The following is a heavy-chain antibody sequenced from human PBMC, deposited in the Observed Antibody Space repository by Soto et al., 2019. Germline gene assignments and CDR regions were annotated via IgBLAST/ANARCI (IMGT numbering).Heavy chain of an antibody. CDR1: RFTLSDHY. CDR3: VRVTYFADSSGYTRCFAY. CDR2: ARDKAEGYNT. Sequence: EVQLVESGGGLVQPGGSLRLSCAGARFTLSDHYIDWVRQAPGKGHERVGRARDKAEGYNTAYAASEKGRFTTSRGESKISVCLQMKSLKPEYTAVYYCVRVTYFADSSGYTRCFAYWGQGTLVTVSS. J-gene: IGHJ4*02. D-gene: IGHD3-22*01. V-gene: IGHV3-72*01.